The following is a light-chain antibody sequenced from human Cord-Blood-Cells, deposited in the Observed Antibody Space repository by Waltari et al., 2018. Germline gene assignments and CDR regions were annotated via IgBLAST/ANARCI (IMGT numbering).Light chain of an antibody. CDR1: SGDVGGYNY. CDR3: SSYTSSSTWV. J-gene: IGLJ3*02. CDR2: EVS. Sequence: QSALTQPTAVSGSPGQSITIPCPGTSGDVGGYNYVSWYQQHPGKAPKLMIYEVSNRPSGVSNRFSGSKSGNTASLTISGLQAEDEADYYCSSYTSSSTWVFGGGTKLTVL. V-gene: IGLV2-14*01.